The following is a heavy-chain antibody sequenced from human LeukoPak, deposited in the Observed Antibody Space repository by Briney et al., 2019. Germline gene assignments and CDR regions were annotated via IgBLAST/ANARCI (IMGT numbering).Heavy chain of an antibody. V-gene: IGHV4-59*01. CDR1: GGSLSYYY. CDR3: ATLTGGDDAFDI. J-gene: IGHJ3*02. D-gene: IGHD4-23*01. Sequence: SETLSLTCTVSGGSLSYYYWSWIRQPPGKGLQWIGYVYYSGSTNYNPSLKSRVTISVDTSKNQFSLKLNSVTPADTAVYYCATLTGGDDAFDIWGQGTMVTVSS. CDR2: VYYSGST.